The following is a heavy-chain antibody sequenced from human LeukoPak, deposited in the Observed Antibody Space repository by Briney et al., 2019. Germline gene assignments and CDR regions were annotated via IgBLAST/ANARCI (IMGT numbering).Heavy chain of an antibody. V-gene: IGHV3-7*03. Sequence: GGSLRLSCVASGFSFNNYRMTWVRQAPGKGLEWVANIKQDGSEKQYVDSVKGRFAISRDNAKKSLYLQIDTLRAEDTAVYYCAREGKDLRLGYYNSAVDVWGQGTTVSVSS. CDR2: IKQDGSEK. CDR1: GFSFNNYR. CDR3: AREGKDLRLGYYNSAVDV. J-gene: IGHJ6*02. D-gene: IGHD2-15*01.